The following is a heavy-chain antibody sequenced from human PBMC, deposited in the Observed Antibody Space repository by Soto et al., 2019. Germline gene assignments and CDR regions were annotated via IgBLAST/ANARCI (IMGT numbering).Heavy chain of an antibody. CDR3: ARDWSSGGTFDP. CDR1: GGTFRSYP. V-gene: IGHV1-69*06. CDR2: IIPIFGTA. Sequence: SVNVSCKSSGGTFRSYPISWVRQAPGQGLEWMGGIIPIFGTANYAQKFQGRVTITADKSTSTAYMELSSLRSEDTAVYYCARDWSSGGTFDPWGQGTLVTVSS. J-gene: IGHJ5*02. D-gene: IGHD3-16*01.